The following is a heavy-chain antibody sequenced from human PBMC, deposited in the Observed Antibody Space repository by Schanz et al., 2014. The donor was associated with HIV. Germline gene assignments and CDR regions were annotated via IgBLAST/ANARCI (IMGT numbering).Heavy chain of an antibody. Sequence: EVQLLESGGGLEQPGGSLRLSCAASGFNFNNYAMTWVRQAPGKGLEWVSSISESGGRTYYADSVNGRFTISRDNSKNTVYLQLKSLRVEDTAVYYCAKMARSVAANTNFDYWGQGTLVTVSS. D-gene: IGHD6-19*01. V-gene: IGHV3-23*01. CDR3: AKMARSVAANTNFDY. CDR1: GFNFNNYA. J-gene: IGHJ4*02. CDR2: ISESGGRT.